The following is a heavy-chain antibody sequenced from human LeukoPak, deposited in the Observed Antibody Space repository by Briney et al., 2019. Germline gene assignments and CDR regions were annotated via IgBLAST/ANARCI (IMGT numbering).Heavy chain of an antibody. CDR1: GFTLSNYA. Sequence: PGGSLRLSCVASGFTLSNYAMHWVRQAPGEGLEWVAVISSDGSIKSCTESAKGRFTISRDIFRNTLYLQMNSLTAEDTAVYYCTRKVDPAQFDSWGQGSLVTVSS. V-gene: IGHV3-30-3*01. CDR2: ISSDGSIK. CDR3: TRKVDPAQFDS. D-gene: IGHD5-18*01. J-gene: IGHJ4*02.